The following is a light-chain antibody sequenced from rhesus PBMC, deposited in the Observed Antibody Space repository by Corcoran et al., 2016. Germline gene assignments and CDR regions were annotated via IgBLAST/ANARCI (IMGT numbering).Light chain of an antibody. CDR2: EVS. J-gene: IGKJ1*01. Sequence: DIVMTQTPLSLPVTPGEPASISCRSSQSLLDSEDGNTYLDWYLQKPVQSPQLLIYEVSNRASGVPERFSGSGSETDFKLKISRVEAEDVGVYYCMQGIEFPPWTFGQGTKVEIK. V-gene: IGKV2-104*02. CDR1: QSLLDSEDGNTY. CDR3: MQGIEFPPWT.